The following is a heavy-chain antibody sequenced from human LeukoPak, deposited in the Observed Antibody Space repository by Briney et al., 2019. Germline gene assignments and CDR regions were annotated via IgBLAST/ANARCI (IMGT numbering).Heavy chain of an antibody. Sequence: SETLSLTCTVSGGSISSYYWSWIRQPPGKGLEWIGYIYYSGSTNYNPSLKSRVMISVDTSKNQFSVKLSSEIAADTAVYYCARTNYDYGYAFDIWGQGTMVTVSS. V-gene: IGHV4-59*01. D-gene: IGHD3-16*01. J-gene: IGHJ3*02. CDR3: ARTNYDYGYAFDI. CDR1: GGSISSYY. CDR2: IYYSGST.